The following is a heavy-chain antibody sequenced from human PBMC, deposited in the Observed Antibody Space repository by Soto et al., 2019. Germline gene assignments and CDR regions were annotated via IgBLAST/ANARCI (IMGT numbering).Heavy chain of an antibody. CDR1: GGSISNSNW. J-gene: IGHJ4*02. D-gene: IGHD1-26*01. CDR3: APRTIVGACI. CDR2: IFHSGST. Sequence: QVQLQESGPGLVKPSGTLSLTCAVFGGSISNSNWWTWVRQPPGKGLDWIGEIFHSGSTNYNSSPMGRSTLSRDQGNHPVSLKLSSLTGPGPAGYFLAPRTIVGACIRGQGTLVTVSS. V-gene: IGHV4-4*02.